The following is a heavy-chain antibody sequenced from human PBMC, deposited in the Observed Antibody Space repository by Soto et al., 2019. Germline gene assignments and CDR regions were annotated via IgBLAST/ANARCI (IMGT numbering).Heavy chain of an antibody. V-gene: IGHV1-2*04. Sequence: ASVKVSCKASGHTLSGHSMHWVRQAPGQGLEWMGWINPNTGDTKYAQKFQDSVTFTRDTSAGTVYMQLSSLTSEDTAVYYCARDDSGFSGSHYIDYFNYWGQGALVTVSS. CDR3: ARDDSGFSGSHYIDYFNY. J-gene: IGHJ4*02. CDR2: INPNTGDT. D-gene: IGHD1-26*01. CDR1: GHTLSGHS.